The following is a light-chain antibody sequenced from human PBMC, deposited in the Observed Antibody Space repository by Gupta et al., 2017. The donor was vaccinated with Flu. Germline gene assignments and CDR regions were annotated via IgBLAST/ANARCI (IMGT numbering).Light chain of an antibody. V-gene: IGLV3-27*01. CDR2: KDI. Sequence: SPGQTARITCSGDVLAKKYGRWFQRRPGQAPVQVIYKDIERPPGIPERFSGSSSGTTVTLTISGAQVEDEADYYCYSSADNNLVFGGGTKLTVL. CDR1: VLAKKY. J-gene: IGLJ2*01. CDR3: YSSADNNLV.